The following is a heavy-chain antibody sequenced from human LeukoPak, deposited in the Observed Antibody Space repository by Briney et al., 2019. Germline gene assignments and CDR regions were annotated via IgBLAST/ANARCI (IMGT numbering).Heavy chain of an antibody. J-gene: IGHJ4*02. D-gene: IGHD6-19*01. CDR3: ARDRVGSGWPRPYYFEV. CDR1: GYTLTGYY. Sequence: ASVKVSFKASGYTLTGYYLHLGRQAPGQGLEWMGWINPNTGATHSAQKFQGRITMTRDTSISTAYMDLSRLRSDDTAVYYCARDRVGSGWPRPYYFEVWGQGTLVTVSS. V-gene: IGHV1-2*02. CDR2: INPNTGAT.